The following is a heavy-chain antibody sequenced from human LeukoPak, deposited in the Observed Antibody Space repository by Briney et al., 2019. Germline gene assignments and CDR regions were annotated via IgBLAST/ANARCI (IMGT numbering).Heavy chain of an antibody. Sequence: SETLSLTCAVSGGSISSGGYPWSWIRQPPGKGLEWIGYIYHSGSTYYNPSLKSRVTISVDRSKNQFSLKLSSVTAADTAVYYCARGSSWYVYWGQGTLVTVSS. CDR2: IYHSGST. D-gene: IGHD6-13*01. V-gene: IGHV4-30-2*01. CDR1: GGSISSGGYP. J-gene: IGHJ4*02. CDR3: ARGSSWYVY.